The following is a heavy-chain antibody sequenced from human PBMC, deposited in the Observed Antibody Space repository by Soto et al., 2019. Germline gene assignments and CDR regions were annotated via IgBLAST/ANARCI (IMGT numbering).Heavy chain of an antibody. Sequence: SETLSLTCSVSGGSISSSSYHWGWIRQPPGKGLEWIGTISYSGSTYYNPSLKSRVTISVDTSKNQFSLRLNSVTAADTAVYYCPRRTYYDILTGYYSDYWGQGTLVTVSS. V-gene: IGHV4-39*01. D-gene: IGHD3-9*01. CDR2: ISYSGST. CDR1: GGSISSSSYH. CDR3: PRRTYYDILTGYYSDY. J-gene: IGHJ4*02.